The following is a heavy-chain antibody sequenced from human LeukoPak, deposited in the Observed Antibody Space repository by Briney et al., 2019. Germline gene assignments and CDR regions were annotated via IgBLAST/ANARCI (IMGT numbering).Heavy chain of an antibody. CDR2: ISGCGAST. Sequence: PGGSLRLSCAASGFTFSSYAMSWVRQAPGKGLEWVSAISGCGASTYYADSVKGRFTISRDNSKSTLYLQMNSLRAEDTAIYYCATYDSSGYYYSPFDYWGQGTLVTVSS. D-gene: IGHD3-22*01. CDR1: GFTFSSYA. V-gene: IGHV3-23*01. J-gene: IGHJ4*02. CDR3: ATYDSSGYYYSPFDY.